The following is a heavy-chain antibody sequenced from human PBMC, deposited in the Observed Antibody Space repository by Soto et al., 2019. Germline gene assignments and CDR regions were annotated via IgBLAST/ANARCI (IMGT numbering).Heavy chain of an antibody. J-gene: IGHJ4*02. D-gene: IGHD3-22*01. V-gene: IGHV3-23*01. CDR1: EFTFSSYA. Sequence: EVQLLESGGGLVQPGGSLRLSCAASEFTFSSYAMSWVRQAPGKGLEWVSAISGSGGSTYYADSVKGRFTISRDNSKNTLYLQMNSLRAEDTAVYYCATRAYYYDSSGYFDYWGQGTLVTVSS. CDR2: ISGSGGST. CDR3: ATRAYYYDSSGYFDY.